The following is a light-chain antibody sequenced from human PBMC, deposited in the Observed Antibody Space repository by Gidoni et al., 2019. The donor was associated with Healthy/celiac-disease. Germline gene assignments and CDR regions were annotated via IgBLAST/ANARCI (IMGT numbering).Light chain of an antibody. V-gene: IGKV1-39*01. Sequence: DIQMTQSPSSLSASVGDRVTITCRASQSISSYLNWYQQKPGKAPKLRIYAASSLQSGVPSRFSGIGSGTDFTLTISSLQPEDFATYYCQQSYSTPQTFGQGTKVEIK. CDR2: AAS. CDR3: QQSYSTPQT. J-gene: IGKJ1*01. CDR1: QSISSY.